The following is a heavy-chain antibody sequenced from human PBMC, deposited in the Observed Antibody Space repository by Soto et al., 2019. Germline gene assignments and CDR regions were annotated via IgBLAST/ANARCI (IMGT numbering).Heavy chain of an antibody. Sequence: QVQLQQWGAGLLKPSETLSLTCAVYGGSFSGYYWSWIRQPPGKGLEWIGEINHSGSTNYNPSLKSRVTISVDTSKNQFSLKLSSVTAADTAVYYCARSPRGRARNSYYYYGMDVWGQGTTVTVSS. V-gene: IGHV4-34*01. J-gene: IGHJ6*02. CDR2: INHSGST. D-gene: IGHD2-15*01. CDR1: GGSFSGYY. CDR3: ARSPRGRARNSYYYYGMDV.